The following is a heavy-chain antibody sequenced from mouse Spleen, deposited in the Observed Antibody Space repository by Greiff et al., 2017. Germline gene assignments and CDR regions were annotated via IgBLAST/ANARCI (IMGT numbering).Heavy chain of an antibody. CDR2: ISSGGGNT. Sequence: EVQLVESGGGLVKPGGSLKLSCAASGFTFSSYTMSWVRQTPAKRLEWVATISSGGGNTYYPDSVKGRFTISRDNARNTLYLQMSSLRSEDTTMYYCARRGLDYWGQGTTLTVSS. CDR3: ARRGLDY. J-gene: IGHJ2*01. V-gene: IGHV5-9*04. CDR1: GFTFSSYT.